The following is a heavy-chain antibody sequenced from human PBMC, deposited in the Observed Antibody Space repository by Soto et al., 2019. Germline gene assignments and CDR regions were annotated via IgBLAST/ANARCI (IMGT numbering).Heavy chain of an antibody. CDR1: GGSFRGYY. J-gene: IGHJ4*02. CDR2: INHSGST. Sequence: SETLSLTCAVYGGSFRGYYRSWIRQPPGKGLEWIGEINHSGSTNYNPSLKSRVTISVDTSKNQFSLKLSSVTAADTAVYYCARSYYDILTGYYNIDYWGQGTLVTVSS. CDR3: ARSYYDILTGYYNIDY. V-gene: IGHV4-34*01. D-gene: IGHD3-9*01.